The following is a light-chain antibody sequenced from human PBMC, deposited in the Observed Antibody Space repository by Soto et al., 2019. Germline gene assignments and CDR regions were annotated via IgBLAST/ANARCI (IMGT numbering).Light chain of an antibody. CDR1: SSDVGGYNY. V-gene: IGLV2-14*01. J-gene: IGLJ1*01. CDR2: EVS. Sequence: SVLTQPASVSGSPGQSITISCTGTSSDVGGYNYVSWYQQHPGKAPKLMIYEVSNRPSGVSNRFSRSKSGNTASLTISGLQAEDEAHYYCSSYTRSSLYVSGSATKVTVL. CDR3: SSYTRSSLYV.